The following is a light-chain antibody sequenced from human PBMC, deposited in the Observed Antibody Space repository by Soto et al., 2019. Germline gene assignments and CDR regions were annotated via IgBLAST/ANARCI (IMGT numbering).Light chain of an antibody. CDR1: SSNIETHT. CDR2: SNN. CDR3: AAWDDSLSSWV. V-gene: IGLV1-44*01. Sequence: QSVLTQSPSVSGTPGQRVSISCSGSSSNIETHTVSWYQNLPGAAPKLLIYSNNERPSGVPDRFSGSKSGTSASLAISGLQSEDEADYYCAAWDDSLSSWVFGRGTKVTVL. J-gene: IGLJ3*02.